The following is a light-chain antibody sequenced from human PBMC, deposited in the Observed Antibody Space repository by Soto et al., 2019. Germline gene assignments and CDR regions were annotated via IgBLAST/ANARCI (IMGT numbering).Light chain of an antibody. CDR3: QHYNNWPRT. J-gene: IGKJ1*01. V-gene: IGKV3-15*01. Sequence: EIVMTQSPATLSVSPGERATLSCRASQSVSSNLAWYQQKPGQAPRLLIYGASTRATGIPARFSGSGSGPEFTLTISSLQAEDFAVSYCQHYNNWPRTFGQGTKVEIK. CDR1: QSVSSN. CDR2: GAS.